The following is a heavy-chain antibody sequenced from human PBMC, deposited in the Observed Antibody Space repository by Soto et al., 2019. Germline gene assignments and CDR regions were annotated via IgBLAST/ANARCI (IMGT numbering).Heavy chain of an antibody. J-gene: IGHJ6*02. CDR1: GYTFTGYY. Sequence: ASVKVSCKASGYTFTGYYMHWVRQAPGQGLEWMGWINPNSGGTNYAQKFQGWVTMTRDTSISTAYMELSGLRSDDTAVYYCATGHSPYYGMDVWGQGTTVTVSS. V-gene: IGHV1-2*04. CDR2: INPNSGGT. D-gene: IGHD5-18*01. CDR3: ATGHSPYYGMDV.